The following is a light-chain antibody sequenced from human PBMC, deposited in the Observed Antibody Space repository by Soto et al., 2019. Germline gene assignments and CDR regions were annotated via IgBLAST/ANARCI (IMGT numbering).Light chain of an antibody. CDR3: QQSYSTTWT. CDR2: AAS. Sequence: DIHMTQSPSSLSASVGDRVTITCRASQGIRNDLSWYQQKPGKAPKRLIYAASSLQGGVPSRFSGSGSGTEFTLTITSLQPEDFATYSCQQSYSTTWTFGQGTKVDIK. J-gene: IGKJ1*01. V-gene: IGKV1-17*01. CDR1: QGIRND.